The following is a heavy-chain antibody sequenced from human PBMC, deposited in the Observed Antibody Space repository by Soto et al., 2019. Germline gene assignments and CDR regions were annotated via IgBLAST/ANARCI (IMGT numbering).Heavy chain of an antibody. CDR1: GFTFYNTW. Sequence: GGSLRLSCTASGFTFYNTWMSWVRQAPGKGLEWVGRVKSKTDGGATDYTAPVKGRFTISRDDSKNTLYLQMDSLQTDDTAVYYCAKVYTVDHPTFANWGQGTLVTVSS. CDR3: AKVYTVDHPTFAN. D-gene: IGHD6-19*01. J-gene: IGHJ4*02. V-gene: IGHV3-15*01. CDR2: VKSKTDGGAT.